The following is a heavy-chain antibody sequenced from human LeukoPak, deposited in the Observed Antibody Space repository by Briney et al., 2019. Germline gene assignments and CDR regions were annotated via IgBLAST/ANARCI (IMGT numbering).Heavy chain of an antibody. CDR3: ARGSSGRYSLDY. Sequence: SETLSLTCTVSGGSISSYYWSWIRQPPGKGLEWIGYIYYSGSTNYNPSLKSRVTISVDTSKNQFSLKLSSVTAADTAVYYCARGSSGRYSLDYWGQGTLVTVSS. J-gene: IGHJ4*02. V-gene: IGHV4-59*01. CDR1: GGSISSYY. CDR2: IYYSGST. D-gene: IGHD6-19*01.